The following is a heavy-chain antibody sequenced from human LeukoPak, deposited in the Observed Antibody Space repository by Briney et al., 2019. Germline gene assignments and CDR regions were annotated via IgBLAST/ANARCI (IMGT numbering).Heavy chain of an antibody. CDR3: ARGTVAGTGLFYYHYGMDV. V-gene: IGHV1-69*13. J-gene: IGHJ6*02. CDR1: GGTFSSYA. Sequence: ASVKVSCKASGGTFSSYAISWVRQAPGQGLEWMGGIIPIFGTANYAQKFQGRVTITADESTSTAYMELSSLRSEDTAVYYCARGTVAGTGLFYYHYGMDVWGQGTTVTVSS. D-gene: IGHD6-19*01. CDR2: IIPIFGTA.